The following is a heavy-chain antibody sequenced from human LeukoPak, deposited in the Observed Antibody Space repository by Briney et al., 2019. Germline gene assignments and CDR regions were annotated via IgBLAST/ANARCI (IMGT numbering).Heavy chain of an antibody. CDR2: ILSSRGST. CDR1: GFTFSSYD. CDR3: AKMATVRYFYL. V-gene: IGHV3-23*01. Sequence: GGSLTLPCAAFGFTFSSYDKRWVRQAPGKGLEWVSVILSSRGSTCSADPVKGRFTISRDKSKNTLNLQMNSPRAADTAVYYCAKMATVRYFYLWGRGAL. D-gene: IGHD5-24*01. J-gene: IGHJ2*01.